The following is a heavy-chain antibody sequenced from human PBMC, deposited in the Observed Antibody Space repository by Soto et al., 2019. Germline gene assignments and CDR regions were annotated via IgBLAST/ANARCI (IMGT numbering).Heavy chain of an antibody. CDR2: INPSGGST. D-gene: IGHD3-22*01. CDR3: ARSPYYYDSSSYYSY. CDR1: GYTFTSYY. V-gene: IGHV1-46*01. Sequence: ASVKVSCKASGYTFTSYYMHWVRQAPGQGLEWMGIINPSGGSTSYAQKFQGRVTMTRDTSTSTVYMELSSLRSQDTAVYYCARSPYYYDSSSYYSYWGQGTLVTVSS. J-gene: IGHJ4*02.